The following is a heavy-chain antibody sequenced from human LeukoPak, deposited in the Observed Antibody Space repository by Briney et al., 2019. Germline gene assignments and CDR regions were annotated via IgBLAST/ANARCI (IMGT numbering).Heavy chain of an antibody. J-gene: IGHJ4*02. Sequence: PSETLSLTCAVSGGSISTYYWTWIRRPPGKGLEWIGYIYFGGSTSYNPSLKSRVTMSVDTSKNQFSLKLSSVSAADTAVYFCARGSTVTPYYFDYWGQGTLVTVSS. CDR1: GGSISTYY. D-gene: IGHD4-17*01. CDR3: ARGSTVTPYYFDY. V-gene: IGHV4-59*01. CDR2: IYFGGST.